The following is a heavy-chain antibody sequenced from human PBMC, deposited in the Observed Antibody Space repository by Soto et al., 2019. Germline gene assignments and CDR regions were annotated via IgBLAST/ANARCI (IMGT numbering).Heavy chain of an antibody. Sequence: ASVKVSCKSSGYTFTSYYMHWVRHAPVQVLYFIGIINPSGGSTSYAQKFQGRVTMTRDTSTSTVYMELSSLRSEDTAVYYCARGTALGNYYDSSGYRGAFDIWGQGTMVTVSS. V-gene: IGHV1-46*01. J-gene: IGHJ3*02. D-gene: IGHD3-22*01. CDR2: INPSGGST. CDR3: ARGTALGNYYDSSGYRGAFDI. CDR1: GYTFTSYY.